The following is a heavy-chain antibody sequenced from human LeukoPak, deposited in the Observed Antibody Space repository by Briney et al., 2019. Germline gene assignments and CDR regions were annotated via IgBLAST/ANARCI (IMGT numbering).Heavy chain of an antibody. Sequence: GGSLRLSCAASGFTVSSNYMSWVRQAPGKGLEWVSVIYSGGSTYYADSVKGRFTISRDNSKNTLYLRMNSLRAEDTAVYYCARGALGYCSSTSCYGSNAFDIWGQGTMVTVSS. CDR3: ARGALGYCSSTSCYGSNAFDI. V-gene: IGHV3-66*02. CDR1: GFTVSSNY. CDR2: IYSGGST. J-gene: IGHJ3*02. D-gene: IGHD2-2*01.